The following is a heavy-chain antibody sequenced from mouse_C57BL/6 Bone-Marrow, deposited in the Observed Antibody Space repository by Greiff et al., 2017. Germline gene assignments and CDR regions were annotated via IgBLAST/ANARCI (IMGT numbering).Heavy chain of an antibody. V-gene: IGHV5-12*01. CDR1: GFTFSDYY. Sequence: EVKVVESGGGLVQPGGSLKLSCAASGFTFSDYYMYWVRQTPEKRLEWVAYISNGGGSTYYPDTVKGRFTISRDNAKNTLYLQMSRLKSEDTAMYYCARGSFPPFAYWGQGTLVTVSA. J-gene: IGHJ3*01. CDR2: ISNGGGST. CDR3: ARGSFPPFAY.